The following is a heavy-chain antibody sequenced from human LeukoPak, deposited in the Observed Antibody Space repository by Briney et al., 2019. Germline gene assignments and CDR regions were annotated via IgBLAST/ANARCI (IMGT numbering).Heavy chain of an antibody. V-gene: IGHV3-48*01. CDR1: GFTFSSYS. J-gene: IGHJ6*02. CDR3: ARDPLWDFWSGYPRFDYYYGMDV. D-gene: IGHD3-3*01. CDR2: ISSSSSTI. Sequence: GGSLRLSCAASGFTFSSYSMNWVRQAPGKGLEWVSYISSSSSTIYYADSVKGRFTISRDNAKNSLYLQMNSLRAEDTAVYYCARDPLWDFWSGYPRFDYYYGMDVWGQGTTVTVSS.